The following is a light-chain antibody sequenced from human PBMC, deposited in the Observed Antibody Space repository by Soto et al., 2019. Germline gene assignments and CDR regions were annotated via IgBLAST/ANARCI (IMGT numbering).Light chain of an antibody. CDR3: SSYRRSSTLYV. Sequence: QSALTQPASVSGSPGQSITISCTGTSSDVGFYNYVSWYQQHPGKAPKLMIYEVSNRPSGVSNRFSGSKSGNTASLTISGLQAEDEADYYCSSYRRSSTLYVFGTGTKLTVL. V-gene: IGLV2-14*01. CDR2: EVS. CDR1: SSDVGFYNY. J-gene: IGLJ1*01.